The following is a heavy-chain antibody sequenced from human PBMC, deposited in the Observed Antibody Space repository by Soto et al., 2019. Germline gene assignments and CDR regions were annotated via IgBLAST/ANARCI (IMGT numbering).Heavy chain of an antibody. D-gene: IGHD2-2*01. J-gene: IGHJ5*02. Sequence: GGSLRLSFSASGFTFSSYAMHCVRQAPGKGLEYVSAISSNGGSTYYADYVKVRFNISRDNSNNTLYLKMSSLIAEDTAVYYCATSWGVYGSSSSCSSXWFDTWGQGAQX. CDR2: ISSNGGST. V-gene: IGHV3-64D*06. CDR3: ATSWGVYGSSSSCSSXWFDT. CDR1: GFTFSSYA.